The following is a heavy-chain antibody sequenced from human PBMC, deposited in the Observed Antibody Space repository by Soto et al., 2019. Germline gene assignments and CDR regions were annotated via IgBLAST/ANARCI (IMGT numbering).Heavy chain of an antibody. V-gene: IGHV3-48*02. Sequence: GGSLSLSCAASGFTFISYSMNWVRQAPGKGLEWVSYISSSSSTIYYADSVKGRFTISRDNAKNSLYLQMNSLRDEDTAVYYCARVFSYYYDSSGYSNFDYWGQGTLVTVSS. CDR2: ISSSSSTI. CDR1: GFTFISYS. J-gene: IGHJ4*02. CDR3: ARVFSYYYDSSGYSNFDY. D-gene: IGHD3-22*01.